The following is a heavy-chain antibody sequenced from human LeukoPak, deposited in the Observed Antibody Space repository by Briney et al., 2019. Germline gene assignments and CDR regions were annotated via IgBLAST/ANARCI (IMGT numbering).Heavy chain of an antibody. CDR1: GGSFSCYH. D-gene: IGHD3-22*01. J-gene: IGHJ6*03. V-gene: IGHV4-34*01. CDR3: ARGRHDITMIVVVMTSVSYYLDV. Sequence: PSETLSLTCAVYGGSFSCYHWTWIRQSPGKGLEWIGYINPSGSTYYNPSLKSRLTISVDTSKNQFSLKLRSVTAADTAVYYCARGRHDITMIVVVMTSVSYYLDVWGKGTTVTVS. CDR2: INPSGST.